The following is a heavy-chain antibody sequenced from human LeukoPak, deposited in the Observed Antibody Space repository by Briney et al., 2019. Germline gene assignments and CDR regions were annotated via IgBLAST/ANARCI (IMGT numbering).Heavy chain of an antibody. CDR1: GYTFTGYY. J-gene: IGHJ4*02. CDR3: AREWELHIYFDY. CDR2: INPNSGGT. D-gene: IGHD1-26*01. V-gene: IGHV1-2*02. Sequence: WASVKVSCKASGYTFTGYYMHWVRQAPGQGLEWMGWINPNSGGTNYAQKFQGRVTMTRDTSISTAYMELSRLRSDDTAVYYCAREWELHIYFDYWGQGTLVTVSS.